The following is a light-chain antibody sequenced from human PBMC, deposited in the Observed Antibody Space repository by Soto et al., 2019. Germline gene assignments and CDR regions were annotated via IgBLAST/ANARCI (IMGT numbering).Light chain of an antibody. CDR2: DTS. CDR3: QQRSNWPLT. J-gene: IGKJ4*01. CDR1: QSISGY. Sequence: EIVLTQSPATLSLSPGERATLSCRASQSISGYLAWYQQKPGQAPRLLIYDTSNRATGIPARFSGSGSETDFTLTISSPEPEDFAVYYCQQRSNWPLTFGGGTKVDIK. V-gene: IGKV3-11*01.